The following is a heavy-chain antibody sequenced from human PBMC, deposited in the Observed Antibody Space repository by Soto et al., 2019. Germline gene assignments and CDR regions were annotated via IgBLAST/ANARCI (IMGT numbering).Heavy chain of an antibody. J-gene: IGHJ4*02. Sequence: PGKGLEWVSYISSSGSTIYYADSVKGRFTISRDNAKNSLYLQMNSLRAEDTAVYYCARQDIAVAGGAGYWGQGTLVTVSS. V-gene: IGHV3-11*01. CDR2: ISSSGSTI. D-gene: IGHD6-19*01. CDR3: ARQDIAVAGGAGY.